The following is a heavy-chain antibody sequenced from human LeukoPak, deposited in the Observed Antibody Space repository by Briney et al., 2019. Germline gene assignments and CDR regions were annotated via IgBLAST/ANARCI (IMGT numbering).Heavy chain of an antibody. V-gene: IGHV1-18*01. CDR3: ARSMTTVTLGAFDI. CDR1: GYTFTSYG. CDR2: ISAYNGNT. J-gene: IGHJ3*02. Sequence: ASVNVSCKASGYTFTSYGISWVRQAPGQGLEWMGWISAYNGNTNYAQKLQGRVTMTTDTSTSTAYMELRSLRSDDTAVYYCARSMTTVTLGAFDIWGQGTMVTVSS. D-gene: IGHD4-17*01.